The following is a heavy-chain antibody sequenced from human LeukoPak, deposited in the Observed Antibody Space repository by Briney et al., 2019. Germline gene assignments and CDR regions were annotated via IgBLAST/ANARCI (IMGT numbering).Heavy chain of an antibody. CDR2: ISSSGSTI. Sequence: GGSLRLSCAASGFTFSSYEMNWVRQAPGKGLEWVSYISSSGSTIYYADSVKGRFTISRDNAKNSLYLQMNSLRAEDTAVFYCAKEGYYDSSGYYGYFDYWGQGTLVTVSS. CDR1: GFTFSSYE. D-gene: IGHD3-22*01. J-gene: IGHJ4*02. V-gene: IGHV3-48*03. CDR3: AKEGYYDSSGYYGYFDY.